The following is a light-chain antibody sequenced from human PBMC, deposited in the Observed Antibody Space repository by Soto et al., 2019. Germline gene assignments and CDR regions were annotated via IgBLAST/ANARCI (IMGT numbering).Light chain of an antibody. CDR3: GTWDSTDYV. CDR1: SSNIGSNY. V-gene: IGLV1-51*02. J-gene: IGLJ1*01. Sequence: QSVLTQPPSGSAAHGQKGSIICSGNSSNIGSNYVSWYQQLPGTAPKLLIYENNKRPSGIPDRFSGSKSGTSATLGITGLQTGDEADYYCGTWDSTDYVFGTGTKVTVL. CDR2: ENN.